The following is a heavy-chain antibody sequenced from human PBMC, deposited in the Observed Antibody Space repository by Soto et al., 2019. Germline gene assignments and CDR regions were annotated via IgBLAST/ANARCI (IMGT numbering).Heavy chain of an antibody. CDR2: IKEDGREE. D-gene: IGHD1-1*01. Sequence: EVQLVESGGGLGQPGGSLRLSCVASGFTFNTFSMGWVRQAPGKGLEWVANIKEDGREENYVESVKGRFTISRDNARNSPALQMNSLRAEDTAMYYCARAWTHARWWGRGTLVTVSA. J-gene: IGHJ4*02. V-gene: IGHV3-7*04. CDR1: GFTFNTFS. CDR3: ARAWTHARW.